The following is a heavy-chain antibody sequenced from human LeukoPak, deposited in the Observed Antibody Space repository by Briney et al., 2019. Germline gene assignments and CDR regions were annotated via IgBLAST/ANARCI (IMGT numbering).Heavy chain of an antibody. J-gene: IGHJ4*02. CDR2: IYYSGST. D-gene: IGHD3-10*01. CDR1: GGSISSGAYS. Sequence: PSQTLSLTCAVSGGSISSGAYSWSWIRQPPGKGLEWIGYIYYSGSTYYNPSLKSRVTISVDTSKNQFSLKLSSVTAADTAVYYCASIYGSGVYFDYWGQGTLVTVSS. CDR3: ASIYGSGVYFDY. V-gene: IGHV4-30-4*07.